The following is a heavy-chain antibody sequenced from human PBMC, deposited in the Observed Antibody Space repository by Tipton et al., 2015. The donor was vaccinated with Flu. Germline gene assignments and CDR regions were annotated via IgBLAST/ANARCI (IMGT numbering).Heavy chain of an antibody. CDR2: INQDGGEK. CDR3: ASLRGSGSYSRYAFDI. V-gene: IGHV3-7*01. CDR1: GFTFSTYW. D-gene: IGHD1-26*01. J-gene: IGHJ3*02. Sequence: LRLSCAASGFTFSTYWMSWVRQAPGKGLEWVANINQDGGEKYYVDPVKGRFTISRDNAENSLHLQMNSLRAEDTAVYYCASLRGSGSYSRYAFDIWGQGTMVTVSS.